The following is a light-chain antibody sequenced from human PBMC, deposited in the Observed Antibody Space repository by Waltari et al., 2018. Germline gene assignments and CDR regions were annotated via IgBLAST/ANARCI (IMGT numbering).Light chain of an antibody. V-gene: IGKV3-11*01. CDR2: DAS. Sequence: EIVLTQSPATLSLSPGERATLPCRASQSVTSYLGWYQQKPGQAPRLLIYDASNRATGIPARFSGSGSGTDFTLTISSLEPEDFAVYYCQQRSTWPPTFGQGTKVEIK. CDR1: QSVTSY. J-gene: IGKJ1*01. CDR3: QQRSTWPPT.